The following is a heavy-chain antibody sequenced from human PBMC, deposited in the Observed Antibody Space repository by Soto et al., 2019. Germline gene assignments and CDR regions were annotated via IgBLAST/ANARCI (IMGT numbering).Heavy chain of an antibody. CDR1: GYTFTSYA. Sequence: QVQLVQSGAEVKKPGASVKVSCKASGYTFTSYAMHWVRQAPEQRLEWMGWINAGNGNTKYSQKFQGRVTITRDTSASTAYMELSSLRSEDTAVYYCARGLNGYLHYFDYWGQGTPVTVSS. V-gene: IGHV1-3*01. CDR3: ARGLNGYLHYFDY. CDR2: INAGNGNT. J-gene: IGHJ4*02. D-gene: IGHD5-18*01.